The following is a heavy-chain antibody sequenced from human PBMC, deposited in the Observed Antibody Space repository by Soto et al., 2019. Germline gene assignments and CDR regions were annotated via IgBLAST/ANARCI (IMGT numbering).Heavy chain of an antibody. D-gene: IGHD6-19*01. V-gene: IGHV4-39*01. Sequence: SETLSLTCTVSGGSISSSSYYWGWIRQPPGKGLEWIGSIYYSGSTYYNPSLKSRVTISVDTSKNQFSLKLSSVTAADTAVYYCARFGSGWIFDYWGQGTLVTVSS. J-gene: IGHJ4*02. CDR2: IYYSGST. CDR1: GGSISSSSYY. CDR3: ARFGSGWIFDY.